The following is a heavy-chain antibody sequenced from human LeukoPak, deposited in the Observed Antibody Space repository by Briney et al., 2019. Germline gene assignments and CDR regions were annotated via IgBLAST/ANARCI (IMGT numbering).Heavy chain of an antibody. CDR2: INPNSGGT. D-gene: IGHD3-22*01. J-gene: IGHJ3*02. CDR1: GYTFTGYY. V-gene: IGHV1-2*02. Sequence: GASVKVSCKASGYTFTGYYMHWVRQAPGQGLEWMGWINPNSGGTNYAQKFQGRVTMTRDTSISTAYMELSRLRSDDTAVYYCARDPMELYHDSSGRPLNDAFDIWGQGTMVTVSS. CDR3: ARDPMELYHDSSGRPLNDAFDI.